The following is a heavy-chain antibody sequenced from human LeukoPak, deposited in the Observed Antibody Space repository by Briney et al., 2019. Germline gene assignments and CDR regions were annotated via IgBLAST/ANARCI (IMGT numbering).Heavy chain of an antibody. CDR1: GFTFSDYY. CDR2: ISSSGSTI. D-gene: IGHD6-13*01. J-gene: IGHJ6*02. CDR3: ARANSSTDYYYGVDV. Sequence: GGSLRLSCAASGFTFSDYYMSWIRQAPGKGLEWVSYISSSGSTIYYADSVKGRFTISRDNAKNSLYLQMNSLRAEDTAVYYCARANSSTDYYYGVDVWGQGTTVTVSS. V-gene: IGHV3-11*01.